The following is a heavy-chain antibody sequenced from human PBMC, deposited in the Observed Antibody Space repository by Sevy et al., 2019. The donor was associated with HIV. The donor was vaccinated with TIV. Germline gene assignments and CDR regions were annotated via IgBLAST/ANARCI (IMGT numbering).Heavy chain of an antibody. V-gene: IGHV4-59*08. CDR3: AGENAWGRGYS. D-gene: IGHD1-26*01. CDR2: IYYNGHI. CDR1: GGSITSLY. Sequence: SGTLSLTCTVSGGSITSLYWNWIRQPPGKGLEWIANIYYNGHINYNPSLKSRVTLSLDTPKNQFSLRLSSVTAADTAMYYCAGENAWGRGYSWGQGTLVTVSS. J-gene: IGHJ4*02.